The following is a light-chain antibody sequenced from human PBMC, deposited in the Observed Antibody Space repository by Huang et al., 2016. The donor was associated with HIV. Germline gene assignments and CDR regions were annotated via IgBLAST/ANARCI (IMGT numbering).Light chain of an antibody. V-gene: IGKV3D-15*01. Sequence: EIMMTQSPATLSVAPGGRATLACRASQNVRNNLALYQQKTGQAPRLLIYGTSTRASGIPARFSGSGSGTEFTLTISGLQSEDFAIYYCQQYDNWPPGLTFGGGTKVEI. CDR3: QQYDNWPPGLT. CDR1: QNVRNN. J-gene: IGKJ4*01. CDR2: GTS.